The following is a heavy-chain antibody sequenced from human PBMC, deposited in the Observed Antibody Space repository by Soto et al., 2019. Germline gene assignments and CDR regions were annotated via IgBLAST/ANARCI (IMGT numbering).Heavy chain of an antibody. CDR2: IYYSGTT. V-gene: IGHV4-30-4*01. CDR3: ARDLHDSSGFYYDS. CDR1: GGSISRGDYY. J-gene: IGHJ4*02. D-gene: IGHD3-22*01. Sequence: SETLSLTCTVSGGSISRGDYYWSWIRQPPGKGLEWIGYIYYSGTTYYNPSLKSRLTISVDTSRNQFSLKLSSVSAADTAVYYCARDLHDSSGFYYDSWGQGTPVTVSS.